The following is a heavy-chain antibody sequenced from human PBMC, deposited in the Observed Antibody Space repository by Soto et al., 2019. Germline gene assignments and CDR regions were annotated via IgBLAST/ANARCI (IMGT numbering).Heavy chain of an antibody. V-gene: IGHV3-23*01. Sequence: EVQVLESGGDLVQPGGSLRLSCAASGFTFSDYAMTWVRQAPGKGLDWVSSVSANGDITYYADSVKGRFTISRDNSNNTLLLQMNSLGAEDASLFYCARGDRGGSGSPASYYLSGVDVWGQGTTVTVSS. CDR3: ARGDRGGSGSPASYYLSGVDV. D-gene: IGHD3-10*01. CDR2: VSANGDIT. J-gene: IGHJ6*02. CDR1: GFTFSDYA.